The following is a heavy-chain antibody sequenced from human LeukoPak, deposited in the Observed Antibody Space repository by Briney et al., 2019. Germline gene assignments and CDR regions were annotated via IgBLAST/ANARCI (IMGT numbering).Heavy chain of an antibody. Sequence: ASVMVSCKASGYTFTRNGISWVRLAPGQGLEWMGWISAQNGNTKYADKFQDRVAMTTDTSTNTAYMELRSLRSDDTAVYYCARGRGSFDYWGQGTLVTVSS. CDR3: ARGRGSFDY. CDR1: GYTFTRNG. V-gene: IGHV1-18*01. D-gene: IGHD3-10*01. CDR2: ISAQNGNT. J-gene: IGHJ4*02.